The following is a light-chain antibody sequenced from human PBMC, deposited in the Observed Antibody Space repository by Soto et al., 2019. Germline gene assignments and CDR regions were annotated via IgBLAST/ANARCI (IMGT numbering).Light chain of an antibody. CDR3: QQRSSWPLT. CDR1: QSVRSY. CDR2: DAS. J-gene: IGKJ4*01. Sequence: EIVLTQSPATLSLSPGERATLSCRASQSVRSYLAWYQQKSGQAPRLLIYDASNRATGIPARFSGSGSGTDFTLTISNLEPEDCAVYYCQQRSSWPLTFGGGTKVEIK. V-gene: IGKV3-11*01.